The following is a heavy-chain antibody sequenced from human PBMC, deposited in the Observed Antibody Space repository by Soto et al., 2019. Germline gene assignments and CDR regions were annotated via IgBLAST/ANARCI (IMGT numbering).Heavy chain of an antibody. D-gene: IGHD4-17*01. CDR1: GGSISSSSYY. Sequence: LSLTFTVSGGSISSSSYYWGWIRQPPGKGLEWIGSIYYSGSTYYNPSLKSRVTISVDTSKNQFSLKLSSVTAADTAVYYCARSMTTVVTLDYWGQGTLVTVSS. CDR2: IYYSGST. V-gene: IGHV4-39*01. J-gene: IGHJ4*02. CDR3: ARSMTTVVTLDY.